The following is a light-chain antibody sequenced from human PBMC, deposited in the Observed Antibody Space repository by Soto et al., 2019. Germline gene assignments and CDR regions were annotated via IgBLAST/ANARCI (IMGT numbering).Light chain of an antibody. CDR1: KSVSSAY. V-gene: IGKV3-20*01. CDR3: QQYGTSPPVT. CDR2: GAS. Sequence: EIVLTQSPGTLSLSPGERATLSCRASKSVSSAYLAWYQQKPGQSPRLLIYGASNSATGIPYRFSGSGSGTDFTLTISRLEPEDFAVYYCQQYGTSPPVTFGQGTRLEIK. J-gene: IGKJ5*01.